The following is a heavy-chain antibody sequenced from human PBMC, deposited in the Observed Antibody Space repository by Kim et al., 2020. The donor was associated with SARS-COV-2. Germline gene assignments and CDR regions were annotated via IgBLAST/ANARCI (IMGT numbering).Heavy chain of an antibody. V-gene: IGHV3-11*03. CDR2: ISSSSSYT. CDR3: AKGDNWNYFYYYGMDV. CDR1: GFTFSDYY. D-gene: IGHD1-7*01. Sequence: GGSLRLSCAASGFTFSDYYMSWIRQAPGKGLEWVSYISSSSSYTNYADSVKGRFTISRDNAKNSLYLQMNSLRAEDTAVYYCAKGDNWNYFYYYGMDVWGQGTTVTVSS. J-gene: IGHJ6*02.